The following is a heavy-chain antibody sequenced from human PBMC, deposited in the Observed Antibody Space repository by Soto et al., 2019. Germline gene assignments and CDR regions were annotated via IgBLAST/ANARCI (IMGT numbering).Heavy chain of an antibody. J-gene: IGHJ4*02. V-gene: IGHV1-18*01. Sequence: QVQLVQSGPEVKKPGASVKVSCKTSGYTFTNYGISWVRQAPGQGLEWMGWITTDKGKTTYAQKFQGRVTMTTDTTTSTAELDLRRLSSCVTARYYRATRSPALGYLGQGTLVNVSS. CDR1: GYTFTNYG. D-gene: IGHD7-27*01. CDR2: ITTDKGKT. CDR3: ATRSPALGY.